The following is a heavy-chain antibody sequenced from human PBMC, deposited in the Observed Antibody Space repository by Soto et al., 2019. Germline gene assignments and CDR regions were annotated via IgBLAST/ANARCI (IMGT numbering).Heavy chain of an antibody. D-gene: IGHD2-21*02. CDR3: ASKPCGGDCSFDY. CDR1: GGTFSSYA. Sequence: ASVKVSCKASGGTFSSYAISWVRQAPGQGLEWMGGIIPIFGTANYAQKFQGRVTITADESTSTAYMELSSLRSEDTAVYYCASKPCGGDCSFDYWGQGTLVTVSS. CDR2: IIPIFGTA. V-gene: IGHV1-69*13. J-gene: IGHJ4*02.